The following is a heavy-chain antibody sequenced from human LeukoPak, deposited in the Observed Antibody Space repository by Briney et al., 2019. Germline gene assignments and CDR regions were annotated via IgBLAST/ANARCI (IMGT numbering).Heavy chain of an antibody. V-gene: IGHV1-69*13. CDR2: IIPIFGTA. CDR1: GGTFSSYA. D-gene: IGHD6-6*01. CDR3: ATEKQLGFAAFDI. Sequence: SVKVSCKASGGTFSSYAISWVRQAPGQGLEWMGGIIPIFGTANYAQKFQGRVTITADESTSTAYMELSSLRSEDTAVYYCATEKQLGFAAFDIWGQGTMVTVSS. J-gene: IGHJ3*02.